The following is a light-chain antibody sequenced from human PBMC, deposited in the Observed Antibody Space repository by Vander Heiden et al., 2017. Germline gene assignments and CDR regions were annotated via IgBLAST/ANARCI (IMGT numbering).Light chain of an antibody. CDR2: GAS. J-gene: IGKJ4*01. CDR3: QQYGTLLFT. V-gene: IGKV3-20*01. Sequence: EIVLTQSPGTLSLSPGERATLSCRASQIVNNNYLAWYQQKPGQAPRLLIYGASTRSTGIPDRFSGSGSGTDFSLTISRLEPEDFAVYFCQQYGTLLFTFGGGTKVEIK. CDR1: QIVNNNY.